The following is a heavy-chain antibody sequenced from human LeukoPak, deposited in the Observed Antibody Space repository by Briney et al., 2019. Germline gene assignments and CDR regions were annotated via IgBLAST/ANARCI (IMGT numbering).Heavy chain of an antibody. V-gene: IGHV3-30-3*01. D-gene: IGHD3-10*01. CDR3: ARGPDPVVRGPRRAFDL. CDR1: GFTLTYYA. CDR2: VSNDGSNQ. J-gene: IGHJ3*01. Sequence: GGSLRLSCAASGFTLTYYAMHWVRQAPGKGLEWVSVVSNDGSNQDYTDSVKGRFFISRDDSKSTVYLHMNSLRVDDTAMYYCARGPDPVVRGPRRAFDLWGQGTMVTVSS.